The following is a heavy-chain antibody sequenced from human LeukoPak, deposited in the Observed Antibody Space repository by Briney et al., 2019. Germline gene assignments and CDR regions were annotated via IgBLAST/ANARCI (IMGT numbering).Heavy chain of an antibody. V-gene: IGHV4-39*01. CDR2: IFYTGST. D-gene: IGHD2-15*01. CDR1: GGSISSSGYY. Sequence: SETLSLTCTVSGGSISSSGYYWGWIRQPPGKGLEWIGSIFYTGSTYYNPSLKSRVTISVDTSKNQFSLKLNSVTAADTAVYYCARHCSGGTCYSDFDCWGQGTLVTVSS. CDR3: ARHCSGGTCYSDFDC. J-gene: IGHJ4*02.